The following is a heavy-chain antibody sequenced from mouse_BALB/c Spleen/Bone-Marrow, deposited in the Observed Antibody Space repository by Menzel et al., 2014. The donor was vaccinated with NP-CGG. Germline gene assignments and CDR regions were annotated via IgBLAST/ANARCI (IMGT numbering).Heavy chain of an antibody. J-gene: IGHJ2*01. CDR2: ISTYSGNT. V-gene: IGHV1-67*01. D-gene: IGHD1-1*01. CDR3: ARNFYGGSYFDY. CDR1: GYTFTAYA. Sequence: QVQLQQSGPELVRPGVSVKLSCKGSGYTFTAYAMHWVKQSHAKSLEWIGLISTYSGNTHYSQNFKGKATMTVDKSSNTAYMELAGLTSEDSAIYYCARNFYGGSYFDYWGQGTTRTVSS.